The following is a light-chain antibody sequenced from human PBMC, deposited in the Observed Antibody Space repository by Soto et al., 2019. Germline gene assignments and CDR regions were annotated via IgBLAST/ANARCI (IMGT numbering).Light chain of an antibody. CDR2: EGR. Sequence: QSALTQPASVSGSPGQSITISCTGTSPNVGSYKLVSWYQNLPGNAPKLVICEGRERSAGIYDRSSASTSGNTSSLTISGQQAEDEADYYCCAYAGRSTFLFGGGTQLTVL. CDR3: CAYAGRSTFL. V-gene: IGLV2-23*03. CDR1: SPNVGSYKL. J-gene: IGLJ2*01.